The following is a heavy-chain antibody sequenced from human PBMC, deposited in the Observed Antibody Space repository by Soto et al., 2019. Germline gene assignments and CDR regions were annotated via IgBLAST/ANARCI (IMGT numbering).Heavy chain of an antibody. CDR2: IKQDGSDK. Sequence: PWGSLRLSCAASGFMFSNYWMSWVRQAPGKGLEWVAIIKQDGSDKYYVDSVKGRFTISRDNAKNSLYLQMNSLRIEDAAVYYCARNRDYAFDYWGRGTLVTVSS. V-gene: IGHV3-7*01. CDR1: GFMFSNYW. J-gene: IGHJ4*02. CDR3: ARNRDYAFDY. D-gene: IGHD4-17*01.